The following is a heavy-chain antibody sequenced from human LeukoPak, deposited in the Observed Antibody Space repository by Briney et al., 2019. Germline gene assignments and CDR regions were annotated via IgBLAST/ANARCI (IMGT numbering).Heavy chain of an antibody. J-gene: IGHJ4*02. CDR3: ARNLIAAAGMGFDY. CDR1: GYTFTSYY. Sequence: ASVKVSCKASGYTFTSYYMHWVRQAPGQGLEWMGIINPSGGSTSYAQKFQGRVTMTRDTSTNIVYMELRSLRSEDTAMFYCARNLIAAAGMGFDYWGQGTLVTVSS. CDR2: INPSGGST. V-gene: IGHV1-46*03. D-gene: IGHD6-13*01.